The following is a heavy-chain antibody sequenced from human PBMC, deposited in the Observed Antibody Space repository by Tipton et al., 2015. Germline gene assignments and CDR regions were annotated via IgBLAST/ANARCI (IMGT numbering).Heavy chain of an antibody. J-gene: IGHJ6*02. CDR3: ARDFPYYDSWTGYYRGYYYYGMDV. CDR2: ISSSSSTI. V-gene: IGHV3-48*02. Sequence: SLRLSCEASGFVLSNYGMNWVRQAPGKGLEWVSYISSSSSTIYYADSVKGRFSISRDNAKNSLYLQMNSLRDEDTAVYYCARDFPYYDSWTGYYRGYYYYGMDVWGQGTTFTVSS. CDR1: GFVLSNYG. D-gene: IGHD3-3*01.